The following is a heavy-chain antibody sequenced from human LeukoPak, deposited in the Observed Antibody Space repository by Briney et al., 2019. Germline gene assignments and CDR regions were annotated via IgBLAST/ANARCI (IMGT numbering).Heavy chain of an antibody. CDR3: ARPARGDYHSYCMDV. D-gene: IGHD3-10*01. CDR1: GGSISSSTYY. Sequence: PSETLSLTCTVSGGSISSSTYYWGWIRQPPGKGLEWIGNIYYSGSTYYNPSLKSRVTISVDTSKNQFSLRLSSVTAADTAVYYCARPARGDYHSYCMDVWGKGATVTVSS. V-gene: IGHV4-39*01. J-gene: IGHJ6*04. CDR2: IYYSGST.